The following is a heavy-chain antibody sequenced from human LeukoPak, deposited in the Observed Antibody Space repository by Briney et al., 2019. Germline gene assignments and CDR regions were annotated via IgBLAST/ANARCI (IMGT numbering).Heavy chain of an antibody. CDR1: GGSISSSSYY. J-gene: IGHJ5*02. CDR3: AISPLTWFDP. V-gene: IGHV4-39*01. Sequence: SETLSLTCTVSGGSISSSSYYWGWIRQPPGKGLEWIGSIYYSGSTYYNPALKSRFTISVYTSKNQFSLKLSSVTAADTAVYYCAISPLTWFDPWGQGTLVTVSS. CDR2: IYYSGST.